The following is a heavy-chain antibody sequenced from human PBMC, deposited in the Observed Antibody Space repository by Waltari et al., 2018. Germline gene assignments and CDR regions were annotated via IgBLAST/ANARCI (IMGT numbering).Heavy chain of an antibody. CDR1: AYSISSGYY. CDR2: IRHSGST. CDR3: ARLHLGELSSFDY. D-gene: IGHD3-16*02. V-gene: IGHV4-38-2*02. Sequence: QVQLQESGPGLVKPSETLSLTCTVSAYSISSGYYWGWIRQPPGKGLEWIGSIRHSGSTYYNPSLESRFTISVDTSKNQLSLKLSSMTAADTAVYYCARLHLGELSSFDYWGQGTLVTVSS. J-gene: IGHJ4*02.